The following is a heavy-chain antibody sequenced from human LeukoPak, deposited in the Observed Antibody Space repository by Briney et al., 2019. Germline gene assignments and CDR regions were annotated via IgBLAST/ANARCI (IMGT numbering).Heavy chain of an antibody. CDR2: IHTMGST. CDR1: GGSISSYY. CDR3: ARDLQNWSGLTYYFAY. Sequence: PSETLSLTCTVSGGSISSYYWSWVRQPAGKGREWVGRIHTMGSTNYNPSLKSRVTISVDTSKNQFSLKLSSVTAADTAVYYFARDLQNWSGLTYYFAYSGQRTPVTVPS. J-gene: IGHJ4*02. V-gene: IGHV4-4*07. D-gene: IGHD3-3*01.